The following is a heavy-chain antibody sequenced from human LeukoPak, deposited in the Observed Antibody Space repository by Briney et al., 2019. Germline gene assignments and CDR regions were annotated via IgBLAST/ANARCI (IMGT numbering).Heavy chain of an antibody. CDR3: ATGAYCSGGSCYLYYYYGMDV. CDR2: ISAYNGNT. D-gene: IGHD2-15*01. J-gene: IGHJ6*02. V-gene: IGHV1-18*01. CDR1: GYTFISYG. Sequence: ASVKVSCTASGYTFISYGISWVRQAPGQGLEWMGWISAYNGNTNYAQKLQGRVTMTEDTSTDTAYMELSSLRSEDTAVYYCATGAYCSGGSCYLYYYYGMDVWGQGTTVTVSS.